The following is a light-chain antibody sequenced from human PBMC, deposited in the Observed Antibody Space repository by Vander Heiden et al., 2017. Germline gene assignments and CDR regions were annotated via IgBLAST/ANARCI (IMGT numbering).Light chain of an antibody. Sequence: DSVSITCRASQDIRNWLAWYQQKPGKAPKLLIYAASSLHSGVPSRYSGSGSGTDFTLTISSLQPDDFATYYCQQGNSFPFTFGHGTKVDIK. CDR1: QDIRNW. V-gene: IGKV1-12*01. CDR3: QQGNSFPFT. J-gene: IGKJ3*01. CDR2: AAS.